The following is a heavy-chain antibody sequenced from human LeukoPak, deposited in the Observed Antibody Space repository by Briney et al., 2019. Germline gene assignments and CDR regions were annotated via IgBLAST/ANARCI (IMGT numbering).Heavy chain of an antibody. CDR3: ARDYGDSSSWYGVFYWFDP. J-gene: IGHJ5*02. Sequence: SVKVSCKASGGTFSSYAISWVRQAPGQGFEWMGWIIPIFGTANYAQKFQGRVTITTDESTSTAYMELSSLRSEDTAVYYCARDYGDSSSWYGVFYWFDPWGQGTLVTVSS. V-gene: IGHV1-69*05. CDR1: GGTFSSYA. CDR2: IIPIFGTA. D-gene: IGHD6-13*01.